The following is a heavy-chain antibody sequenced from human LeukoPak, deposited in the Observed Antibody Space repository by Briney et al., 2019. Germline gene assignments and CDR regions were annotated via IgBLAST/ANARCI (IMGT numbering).Heavy chain of an antibody. Sequence: GGSLRPSCAASGFTFSSYGMHWVRQAPGKGLEWVAFIRYDGSNKYYADSVKGRFTISRDNSKNTLYLQMNSLRAEDTAVYYCANDGYGDYVIDYWGRGTLVTVSS. D-gene: IGHD4-17*01. CDR3: ANDGYGDYVIDY. CDR1: GFTFSSYG. CDR2: IRYDGSNK. V-gene: IGHV3-30*02. J-gene: IGHJ4*02.